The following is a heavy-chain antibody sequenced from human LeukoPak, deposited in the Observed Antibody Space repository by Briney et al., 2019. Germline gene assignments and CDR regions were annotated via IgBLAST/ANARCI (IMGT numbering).Heavy chain of an antibody. CDR1: GFTFSDSY. Sequence: TGGSLRLSCAASGFTFSDSYMSWIRQAAGKGLEWVSYISSTSSHTNYADSVKGRFTISRDNAKNSLYLQMTSLRAEDTAVYYCARSEFGAFDMWGQGTMVTVSS. CDR2: ISSTSSHT. V-gene: IGHV3-11*06. J-gene: IGHJ3*02. CDR3: ARSEFGAFDM. D-gene: IGHD3-16*01.